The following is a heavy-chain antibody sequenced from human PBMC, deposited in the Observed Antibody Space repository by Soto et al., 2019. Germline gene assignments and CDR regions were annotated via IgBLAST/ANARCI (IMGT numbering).Heavy chain of an antibody. D-gene: IGHD5-12*01. V-gene: IGHV3-21*01. CDR1: GFAFRTYW. CDR2: ISSSSSYI. J-gene: IGHJ4*02. Sequence: GGSLRLSCVVSGFAFRTYWMSWVRQAAGKGLEWVSSISSSSSYIYYADSVKGRFTISRDNAKNSLYLQMNSLRAEDTAVYYCARAKLRFRPLYFDYWGQGTLVTVS. CDR3: ARAKLRFRPLYFDY.